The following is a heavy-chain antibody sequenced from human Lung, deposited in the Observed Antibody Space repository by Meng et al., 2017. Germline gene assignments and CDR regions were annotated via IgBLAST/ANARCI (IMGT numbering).Heavy chain of an antibody. V-gene: IGHV4-30-4*01. D-gene: IGHD3-22*01. CDR3: VSSYDSSGYTFDY. CDR2: IYYSGST. CDR1: GGSINSGDYF. J-gene: IGHJ4*02. Sequence: QVQLQESGPGLVKPSQTLSLTCTGSGGSINSGDYFWSWIRQPPGKGLDWIGYIYYSGSTYYNPSLKSRVTISVDTSKNQFSLKLSSVTAADTAVYYCVSSYDSSGYTFDYWGQGTLVTVSS.